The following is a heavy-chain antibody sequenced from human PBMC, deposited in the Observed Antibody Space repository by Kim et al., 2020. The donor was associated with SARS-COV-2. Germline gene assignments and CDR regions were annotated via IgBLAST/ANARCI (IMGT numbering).Heavy chain of an antibody. Sequence: GGSLRLSCAASGFTFSSYWMSWVRQAPGKGLEWVANIKQDGSEIYYADSVKGRFTISRDNAKNSLYLQMNSLRAEDTAVYYCARKLLSSYSPAVPWYTKMYYDDSSGYYFDYWGQGTLVTVSS. CDR2: IKQDGSEI. V-gene: IGHV3-7*03. CDR3: ARKLLSSYSPAVPWYTKMYYDDSSGYYFDY. J-gene: IGHJ4*02. CDR1: GFTFSSYW. D-gene: IGHD3-22*01.